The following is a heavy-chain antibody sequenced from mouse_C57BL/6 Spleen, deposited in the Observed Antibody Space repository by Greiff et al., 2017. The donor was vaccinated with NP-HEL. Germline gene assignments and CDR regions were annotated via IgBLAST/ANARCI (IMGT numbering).Heavy chain of an antibody. CDR3: ARVGYYGSSAWFAY. Sequence: EVMLVESGGGLVKPGGSLKLSCAASGFTFSDYGMHWVRQAPEKGLEWVAYISSGSSTIYYADTVKGRFTISRDNAKNTLFLQMTSLRSEDTAMYYCARVGYYGSSAWFAYWGQGTLVTVSA. CDR2: ISSGSSTI. CDR1: GFTFSDYG. D-gene: IGHD1-1*01. J-gene: IGHJ3*01. V-gene: IGHV5-17*01.